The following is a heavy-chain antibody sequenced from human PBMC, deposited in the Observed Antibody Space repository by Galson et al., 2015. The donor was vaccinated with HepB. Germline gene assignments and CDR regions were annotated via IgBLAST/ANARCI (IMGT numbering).Heavy chain of an antibody. CDR1: GYTFTSYY. V-gene: IGHV1-46*04. D-gene: IGHD6-13*01. CDR3: ARERQLVTLDY. Sequence: SVKVSCKASGYTFTSYYMHWVRQAPGQGLEWMGIINPSGGSTSYAQKLQGRVTMTRDTSTSTVYMELSSLRSEDTAVYYCARERQLVTLDYWGQGTLVTVSS. J-gene: IGHJ4*02. CDR2: INPSGGST.